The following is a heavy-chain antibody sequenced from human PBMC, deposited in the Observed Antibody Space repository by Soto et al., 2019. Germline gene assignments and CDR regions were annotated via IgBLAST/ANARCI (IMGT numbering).Heavy chain of an antibody. CDR2: IYYSGST. Sequence: QLQLQESGPELVKPSETLSLTCTVSGGSISSSSYYWGWIRQSTGKGLEWIGSIYYSGSTNYNPSLKSRVTISSDTSKNHFSLRLSSVTAADTAVYYCARHPVGGSSDETIDYWGQGTLVTVSS. D-gene: IGHD1-26*01. CDR1: GGSISSSSYY. CDR3: ARHPVGGSSDETIDY. J-gene: IGHJ4*02. V-gene: IGHV4-39*01.